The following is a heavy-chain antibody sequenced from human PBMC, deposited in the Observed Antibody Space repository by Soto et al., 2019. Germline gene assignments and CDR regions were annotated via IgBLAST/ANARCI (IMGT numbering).Heavy chain of an antibody. CDR2: INAGTGNR. J-gene: IGHJ3*02. D-gene: IGHD3-10*01. CDR1: GYTFTSYT. CDR3: ASPMVRGKRSAFDI. V-gene: IGHV1-3*01. Sequence: ASVKVSCKASGYTFTSYTVNWVRQAPGQSLEWMGWINAGTGNRKSSQKFQGRVSITTNTSASTAYMELSSLTSEDTAVYYCASPMVRGKRSAFDIWGQGTMVTVSS.